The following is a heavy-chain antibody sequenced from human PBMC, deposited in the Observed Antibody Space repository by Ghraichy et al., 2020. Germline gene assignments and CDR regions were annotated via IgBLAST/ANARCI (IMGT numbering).Heavy chain of an antibody. V-gene: IGHV4-4*07. CDR3: ARDGYGGYWYFDL. CDR1: GDSISSYY. D-gene: IGHD5-12*01. J-gene: IGHJ2*01. Sequence: SETLSLTCTVSGDSISSYYWSWIRQPAGKGLEWIGRIYTSGSTNYNPSLKSRVTLSLDTSKNQFSLKLSSVTAADTAVYYCARDGYGGYWYFDLWGRGTLVTVSS. CDR2: IYTSGST.